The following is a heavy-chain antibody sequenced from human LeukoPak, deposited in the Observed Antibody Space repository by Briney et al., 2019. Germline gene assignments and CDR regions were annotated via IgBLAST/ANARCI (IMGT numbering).Heavy chain of an antibody. CDR1: GFTFSSYG. J-gene: IGHJ6*02. V-gene: IGHV3-30*18. Sequence: GRSLRLSCAASGFTFSSYGMHWVRQAPGKGLEWVAVISYDGSNKYYADSVKGRFTISRDNYKNTLYLQMNSLRAEDTAVYYCAKDRSQQLVRGYYYYGMDVWGQGTTVTVSS. D-gene: IGHD6-6*01. CDR2: ISYDGSNK. CDR3: AKDRSQQLVRGYYYYGMDV.